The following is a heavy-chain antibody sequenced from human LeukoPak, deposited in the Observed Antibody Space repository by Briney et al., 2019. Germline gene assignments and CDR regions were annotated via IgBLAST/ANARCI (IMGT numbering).Heavy chain of an antibody. CDR2: ISAYNGNT. V-gene: IGHV1-18*01. D-gene: IGHD1-1*01. CDR3: ASSRGSGTGTSYDY. Sequence: ASVKVSCKASGGIFSSYAISWVRQAPGQGLEWMGWISAYNGNTNYAQKLQGRVTMTTDTSTSTAYMELRSLRSDDTAVYYCASSRGSGTGTSYDYWGQGTLVTVSS. J-gene: IGHJ4*02. CDR1: GGIFSSYA.